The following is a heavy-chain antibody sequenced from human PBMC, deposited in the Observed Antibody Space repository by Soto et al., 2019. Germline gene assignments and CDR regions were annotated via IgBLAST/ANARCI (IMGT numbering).Heavy chain of an antibody. Sequence: ASVKVSCKASGYTFTSYATHWVRQAPGQRLEWMGWINAGNGNTKYSQKFQGRVTITRDTSASTAYMELSSLRSEDTAVYYCATLGGDGYNLAYYGMDFWGQGTTVTVSS. D-gene: IGHD5-12*01. CDR2: INAGNGNT. V-gene: IGHV1-3*01. J-gene: IGHJ6*02. CDR1: GYTFTSYA. CDR3: ATLGGDGYNLAYYGMDF.